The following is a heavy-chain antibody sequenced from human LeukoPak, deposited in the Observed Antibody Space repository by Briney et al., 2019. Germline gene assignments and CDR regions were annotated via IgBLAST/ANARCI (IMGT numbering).Heavy chain of an antibody. CDR3: VQGLDS. Sequence: GGSLRLSCAASGFTFSSDWMHWVRQAPGKGLVCVSYINGDGSSTNYADSVRGRFTISRDNAKKTLYLQMNSLRDEDTAVYYCVQGLDSWGLGTLVTVSS. J-gene: IGHJ5*01. CDR1: GFTFSSDW. V-gene: IGHV3-74*01. CDR2: INGDGSST.